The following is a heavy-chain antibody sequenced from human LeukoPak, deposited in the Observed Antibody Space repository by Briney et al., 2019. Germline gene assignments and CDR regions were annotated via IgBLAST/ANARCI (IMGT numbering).Heavy chain of an antibody. Sequence: PGGSLRLSCAASGFSLNYYWMTWVRQAPGKGLEWVSAISGSGGSTYYADSVKGRFTISGDNSKNTLYLQMNSLRAEDTAVYYCANSYGSGSLDVWGQGTTVTVSS. CDR1: GFSLNYYW. D-gene: IGHD3-10*01. CDR2: ISGSGGST. J-gene: IGHJ6*02. CDR3: ANSYGSGSLDV. V-gene: IGHV3-23*01.